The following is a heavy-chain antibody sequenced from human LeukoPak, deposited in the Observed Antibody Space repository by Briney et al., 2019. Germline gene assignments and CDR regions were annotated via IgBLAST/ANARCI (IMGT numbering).Heavy chain of an antibody. CDR2: IYSGGST. CDR3: AHGTGDSLSQPTRY. CDR1: GFTVSSNY. V-gene: IGHV3-66*01. J-gene: IGHJ4*02. D-gene: IGHD2-21*02. Sequence: GGSLSLSCAASGFTVSSNYMSWVRPAPGKGLEWVSVIYSGGSTYYADSVKGRFTISRDNSKNTPYLQMNSLRAEDTAVYYCAHGTGDSLSQPTRYWGQGTLVTVSS.